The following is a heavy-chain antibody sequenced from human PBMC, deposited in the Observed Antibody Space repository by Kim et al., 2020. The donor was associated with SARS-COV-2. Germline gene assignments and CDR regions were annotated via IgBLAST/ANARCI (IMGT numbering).Heavy chain of an antibody. D-gene: IGHD4-17*01. CDR3: ARQLRAFDI. CDR1: GGSISSSSYY. V-gene: IGHV4-39*01. Sequence: SETLSLTCTVSGGSISSSSYYWGWIRQPPGKGLEWIGSIYYSGRTYYNPSLKSRVTISVDTSKNQFSLKLSSVTAADTAVYYCARQLRAFDIWGQGTMVTVSS. CDR2: IYYSGRT. J-gene: IGHJ3*02.